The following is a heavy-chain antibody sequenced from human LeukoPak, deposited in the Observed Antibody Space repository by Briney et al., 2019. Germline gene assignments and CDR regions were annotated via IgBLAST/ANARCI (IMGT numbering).Heavy chain of an antibody. CDR1: GGTFSSYA. CDR2: IIPIFGTA. D-gene: IGHD6-13*01. CDR3: ARDPIAAADPYYFDY. Sequence: SVTVSCKASGGTFSSYAISWVRQAPGQGLEWMGGIIPIFGTANYAQKFQGRVTITADESTSTAYMELSSLRSEDTAVYYCARDPIAAADPYYFDYWGQGTLVTVSS. J-gene: IGHJ4*01. V-gene: IGHV1-69*13.